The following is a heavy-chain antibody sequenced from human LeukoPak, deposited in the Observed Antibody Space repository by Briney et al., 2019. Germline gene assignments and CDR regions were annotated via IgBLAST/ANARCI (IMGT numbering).Heavy chain of an antibody. D-gene: IGHD6-13*01. J-gene: IGHJ4*02. CDR1: GYTFTGHY. V-gene: IGHV1-2*02. CDR2: INPNSGGT. CDR3: ASAAGAAGTEGVDY. Sequence: GASVKVSCKASGYTFTGHYMHWARQAPGQGLEWMGWINPNSGGTNYAQKFQGRVTMTRDTSISTAYMELSRLRSDDTAVYYCASAAGAAGTEGVDYWGQGTLVTVSS.